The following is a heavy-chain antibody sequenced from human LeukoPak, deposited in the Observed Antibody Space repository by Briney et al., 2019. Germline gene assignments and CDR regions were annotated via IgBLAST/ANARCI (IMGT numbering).Heavy chain of an antibody. CDR1: VFTFSIYA. Sequence: GSLRHSCAASVFTFSIYAMNWVRPTPGKGLGWVLTIIAGGGSTYYADSVKGRFTISRDDAKNTLDLQMNSLRAEDTALYYCARDYCSGGSCYLFDYWGQGTLVTVSS. J-gene: IGHJ4*02. V-gene: IGHV3-23*01. CDR3: ARDYCSGGSCYLFDY. CDR2: IIAGGGST. D-gene: IGHD2-15*01.